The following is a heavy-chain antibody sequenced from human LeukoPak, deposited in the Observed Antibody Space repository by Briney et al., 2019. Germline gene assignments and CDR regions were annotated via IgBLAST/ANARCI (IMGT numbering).Heavy chain of an antibody. V-gene: IGHV3-21*01. J-gene: IGHJ6*03. CDR3: ARDPYSGYYGDYYYYMDV. Sequence: PGGSLRLSCAASGFSFSTYEMNWVRQAPGKRLEWVSSITSTSSYVFYADSVKGRFTISRDNAKNSLYLQINSLRAEDTAVYYCARDPYSGYYGDYYYYMDVWGKGTTVTISS. D-gene: IGHD5-12*01. CDR2: ITSTSSYV. CDR1: GFSFSTYE.